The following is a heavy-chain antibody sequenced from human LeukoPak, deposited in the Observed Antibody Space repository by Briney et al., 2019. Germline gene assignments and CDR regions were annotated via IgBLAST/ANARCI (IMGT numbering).Heavy chain of an antibody. CDR3: ARDREWEYDY. V-gene: IGHV4-4*08. D-gene: IGHD1-26*01. CDR2: ISSSGTT. Sequence: SETLSLTCTVSGGAFCSDYWSWLRRPPGKALEWIGYISSSGTTDYNPSPKSRVTISVDTSKNQFSLKLSSVTAADTAVYYCARDREWEYDYWGQGTLVTVSS. CDR1: GGAFCSDY. J-gene: IGHJ4*02.